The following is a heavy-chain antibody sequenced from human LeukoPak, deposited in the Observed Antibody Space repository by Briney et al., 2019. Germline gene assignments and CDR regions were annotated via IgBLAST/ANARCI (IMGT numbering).Heavy chain of an antibody. CDR2: IYYSGST. Sequence: TPSETLSLTCTVSGGSISSGDYYWSWIRQPPGKGLEWIGYIYYSGSTYYNPSLKSRVTISVDTSKNQFSLKLSSVTAADTAVYYCARAPDYSSSSVFGFDPWGQGTLVTVSP. D-gene: IGHD6-6*01. V-gene: IGHV4-30-4*08. CDR1: GGSISSGDYY. J-gene: IGHJ5*02. CDR3: ARAPDYSSSSVFGFDP.